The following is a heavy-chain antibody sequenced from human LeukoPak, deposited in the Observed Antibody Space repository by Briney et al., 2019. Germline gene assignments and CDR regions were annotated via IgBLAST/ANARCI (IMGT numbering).Heavy chain of an antibody. V-gene: IGHV4-34*01. D-gene: IGHD6-19*01. J-gene: IGHJ4*02. CDR2: IHHSGAT. CDR3: ARGRVAGYFFDY. Sequence: SDTLSLTCAVYGESFSGYYFTWIRQPPGKGLEWIAEIHHSGATSYKPSLKSRVTISLAASKNQISLRLRSVTAADTAVYFCARGRVAGYFFDYWGQGTLVTVSS. CDR1: GESFSGYY.